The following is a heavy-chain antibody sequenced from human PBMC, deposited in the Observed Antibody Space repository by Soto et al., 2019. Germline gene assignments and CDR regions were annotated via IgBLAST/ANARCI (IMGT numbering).Heavy chain of an antibody. CDR1: VVSIITYD. D-gene: IGHD3-22*01. CDR2: IYYSGSA. Sequence: SWTXALTCTVAVVSIITYDCDLIRQPPGKGLESIGYIYYSGSANYSPSLKSRVTISVDKSKNEFSLKLSSVTAADTAIYYCARDDRENTKSTAHDQWGKGTLVT. J-gene: IGHJ4*02. V-gene: IGHV4-59*01. CDR3: ARDDRENTKSTAHDQ.